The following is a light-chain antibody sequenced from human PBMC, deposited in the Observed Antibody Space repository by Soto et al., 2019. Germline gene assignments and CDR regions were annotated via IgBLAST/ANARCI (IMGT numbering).Light chain of an antibody. CDR1: EGVGTN. J-gene: IGKJ1*01. Sequence: EVVMTQSPATLSVSPGDSATLSCRASEGVGTNLAWYQQTPGQGPRLLIYATSTRATGIPARFSGSGSGTEFTLTISGLQSEDFAIYYCQQYNKGPPWTFGQGTMVEIK. V-gene: IGKV3-15*01. CDR3: QQYNKGPPWT. CDR2: ATS.